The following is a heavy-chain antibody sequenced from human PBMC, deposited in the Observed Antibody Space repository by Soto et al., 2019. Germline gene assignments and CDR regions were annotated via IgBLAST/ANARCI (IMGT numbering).Heavy chain of an antibody. J-gene: IGHJ3*02. D-gene: IGHD6-13*01. Sequence: SVKVSCKASGGTFSSYTISWVRQAPGQGLEWMGRIIPILGIANYAQKFQGRVTITADKSTSTAYMELSSLRSEDTAVYYCARGIPGIDAFDIWGQGTMVTVSS. V-gene: IGHV1-69*02. CDR2: IIPILGIA. CDR3: ARGIPGIDAFDI. CDR1: GGTFSSYT.